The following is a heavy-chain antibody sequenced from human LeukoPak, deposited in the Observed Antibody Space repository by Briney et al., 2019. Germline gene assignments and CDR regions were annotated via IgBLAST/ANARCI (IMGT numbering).Heavy chain of an antibody. CDR2: IYYSGST. CDR1: GGSISSYY. Sequence: SETLSLTCTVSGGSISSYYWSWIRQPPGKGLEWIVYIYYSGSTNYNPSLKSRVTISVDTSKNQFSLKLSSVTAADTAVYYCARGSDWELLVGGAFDIWGQGTMVTVSS. CDR3: ARGSDWELLVGGAFDI. V-gene: IGHV4-59*01. D-gene: IGHD1-26*01. J-gene: IGHJ3*02.